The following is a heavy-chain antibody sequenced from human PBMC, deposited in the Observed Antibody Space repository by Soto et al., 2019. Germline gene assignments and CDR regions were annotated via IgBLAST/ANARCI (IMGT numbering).Heavy chain of an antibody. CDR2: ISWDGGST. D-gene: IGHD3-10*01. CDR1: GFTFDDYT. Sequence: GGSLRLSCAASGFTFDDYTMHWVRQAPGKGLEWVSLISWDGGSTYYADSVKGRFTISRDNSKNSLYLQMNSLRTEDTALYYCAKANKWFGEPLHWGQGTLVTVSS. V-gene: IGHV3-43*01. J-gene: IGHJ4*02. CDR3: AKANKWFGEPLH.